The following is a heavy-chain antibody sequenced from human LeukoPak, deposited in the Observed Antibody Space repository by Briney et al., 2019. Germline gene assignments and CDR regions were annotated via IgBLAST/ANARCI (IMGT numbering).Heavy chain of an antibody. V-gene: IGHV4-59*01. J-gene: IGHJ4*02. CDR2: IFYSGDI. CDR1: GGSISSNY. CDR3: ASLNYHGSGSPFDY. D-gene: IGHD3-10*01. Sequence: PSETLSLTCTVSGGSISSNYWSWIRQPPGKGLECIGYIFYSGDIRYNPSLKSRVTISVDTSKNQFSLKLNSVTAADTAIYYCASLNYHGSGSPFDYWGQGMLVTVSS.